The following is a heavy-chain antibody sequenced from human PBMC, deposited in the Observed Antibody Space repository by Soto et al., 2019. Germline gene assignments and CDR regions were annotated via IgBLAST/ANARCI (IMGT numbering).Heavy chain of an antibody. D-gene: IGHD6-6*01. CDR3: TRGGSSSPYYDPMDV. V-gene: IGHV3-72*01. Sequence: PGGSLRLACTASGFILSDHYMDWVRQAPGKGLEWIGRSRDKVNSYTTQYAASVKGRFTISRDESKDSLYLQIDNLKTEDTAVYFCTRGGSSSPYYDPMDVWGQGTTVIISS. J-gene: IGHJ6*02. CDR2: SRDKVNSYTT. CDR1: GFILSDHY.